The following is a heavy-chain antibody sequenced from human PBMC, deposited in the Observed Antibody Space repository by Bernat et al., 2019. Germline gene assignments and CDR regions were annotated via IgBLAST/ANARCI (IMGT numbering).Heavy chain of an antibody. CDR1: GFTFSSNW. D-gene: IGHD2-15*01. Sequence: EAHLVESGGGLVQPGGSLRLSCAASGFTFSSNWVHWVRQAPGKGLVWVSHINSDGSSTSYADSVKGRFTISRDNAKNTVYLQMNSLRAEDTAVFFCASLSCSGIICHDYWGQGTLVTVSS. CDR2: INSDGSST. J-gene: IGHJ4*02. CDR3: ASLSCSGIICHDY. V-gene: IGHV3-74*01.